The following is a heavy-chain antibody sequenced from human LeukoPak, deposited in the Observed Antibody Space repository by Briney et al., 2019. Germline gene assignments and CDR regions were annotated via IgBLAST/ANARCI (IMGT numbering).Heavy chain of an antibody. D-gene: IGHD2-2*01. CDR2: IYTSGST. CDR1: GDSISRYY. J-gene: IGHJ4*02. Sequence: PSETLTLTCTVSGDSISRYYWSCLRQPPGKGLEWIGYIYTSGSTNYNPSLKSRVTISVDTSKNQYSLKLSSVTAADTAVYYCARHYCSSTSCYLDYWGQGTLVSVSS. CDR3: ARHYCSSTSCYLDY. V-gene: IGHV4-4*09.